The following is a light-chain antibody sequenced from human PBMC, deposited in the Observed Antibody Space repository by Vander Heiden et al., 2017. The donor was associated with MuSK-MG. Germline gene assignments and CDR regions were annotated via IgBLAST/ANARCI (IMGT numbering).Light chain of an antibody. CDR3: AAWDDSLSGL. CDR1: SSNIGSNY. Sequence: QSVLTQPPSASGTPGQRVPIPCSGSSSNIGSNYVYWYQQLPGTAPKLLIYSNNQRPSGVPDRFSGSKSGTSASLAISGLRSEDEADYYCAAWDDSLSGLFGGGTKLTVL. V-gene: IGLV1-47*02. J-gene: IGLJ3*02. CDR2: SNN.